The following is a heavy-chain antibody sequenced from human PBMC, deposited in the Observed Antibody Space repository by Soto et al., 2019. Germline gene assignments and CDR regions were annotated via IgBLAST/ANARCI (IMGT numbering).Heavy chain of an antibody. J-gene: IGHJ4*02. V-gene: IGHV4-4*09. Sequence: TLSLTCTVSGGSISSNYWTWIRQPPGKGLEWIGEIYRTGSTNYNPSLKSRVTISLDKSENQFSLKVTSLTAADTAVYYCASRDPGTSVDYWGQGTLVTVS. CDR3: ASRDPGTSVDY. D-gene: IGHD1-7*01. CDR2: IYRTGST. CDR1: GGSISSNY.